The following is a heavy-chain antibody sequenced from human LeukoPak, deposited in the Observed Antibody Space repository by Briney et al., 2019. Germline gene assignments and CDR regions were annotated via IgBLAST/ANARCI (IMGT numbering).Heavy chain of an antibody. Sequence: GGSLTLSCAASGFTFSSYSMNWVRQAPGKGLEWVSYISSSGSTIYYADSVKGRFTISRDNAKNSLYLQMNSLRAEDTAVYYCARGGVDYPGYYYYYMDVWGKGTTVTISS. CDR3: ARGGVDYPGYYYYYMDV. D-gene: IGHD2-8*01. V-gene: IGHV3-48*04. J-gene: IGHJ6*03. CDR1: GFTFSSYS. CDR2: ISSSGSTI.